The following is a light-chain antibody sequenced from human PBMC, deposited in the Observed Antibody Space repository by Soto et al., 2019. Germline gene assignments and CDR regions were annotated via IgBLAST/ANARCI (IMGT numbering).Light chain of an antibody. J-gene: IGKJ5*01. Sequence: TVFTQSPATLSLSPGDTATLPCSASQSVSSNKLAWYQQKPGQAPRLLIYAASSRATGIPDRFSGSGSGTDFTLTISSLEPEDFAVYYCQQRSNWPPQITFGQGTRLEIK. CDR1: QSVSSNK. CDR2: AAS. CDR3: QQRSNWPPQIT. V-gene: IGKV3D-20*02.